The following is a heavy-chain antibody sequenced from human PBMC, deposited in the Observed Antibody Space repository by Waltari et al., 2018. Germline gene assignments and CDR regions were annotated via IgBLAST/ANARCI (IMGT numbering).Heavy chain of an antibody. J-gene: IGHJ6*02. D-gene: IGHD3-10*01. CDR3: ARKSGYYGSGSYYYYYYGMDV. Sequence: QVQLVQSGAEVKKPGASVKVSCKASGYTFTSYAMHWVRQAPGQRLEWMGWINAGNGNTKDSQKCQGRVTITRDTSASTAYMELSSLRSEDTAVYYCARKSGYYGSGSYYYYYYGMDVWGQGTTVTVSS. V-gene: IGHV1-3*01. CDR2: INAGNGNT. CDR1: GYTFTSYA.